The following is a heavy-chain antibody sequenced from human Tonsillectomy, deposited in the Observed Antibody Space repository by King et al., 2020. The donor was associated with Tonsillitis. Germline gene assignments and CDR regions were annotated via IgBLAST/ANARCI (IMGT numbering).Heavy chain of an antibody. Sequence: VQLVESGGGLVQPGGSLRLSCAASGFTFSNYWMHWVRHAPGKVLVWVSCVNSDGNITNYADSVKDRLTISRDNAKNTLYLKMNSRRAEDTAIYYCARDCSSHFDYWGQGTLVTVSS. CDR2: VNSDGNIT. CDR1: GFTFSNYW. V-gene: IGHV3-74*01. J-gene: IGHJ4*02. D-gene: IGHD6-6*01. CDR3: ARDCSSHFDY.